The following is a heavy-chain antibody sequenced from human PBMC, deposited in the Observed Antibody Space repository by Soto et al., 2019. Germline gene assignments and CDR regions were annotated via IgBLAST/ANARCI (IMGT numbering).Heavy chain of an antibody. CDR2: ISPMFGAA. D-gene: IGHD3-10*01. J-gene: IGHJ4*02. Sequence: QVQLVQSGAEMKKPGSSVKVSCQPSGGTFNTYAMNWVRQAPGQGPEWMGDISPMFGAANYAPKFQGRVTTTADESTCTSYMQLSSLTSEDPALYFCAREVQVHTPAFVYWGQGTLVTVSS. V-gene: IGHV1-69*19. CDR1: GGTFNTYA. CDR3: AREVQVHTPAFVY.